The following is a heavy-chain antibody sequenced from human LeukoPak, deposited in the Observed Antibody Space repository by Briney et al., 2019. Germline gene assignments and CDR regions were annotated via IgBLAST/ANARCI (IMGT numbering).Heavy chain of an antibody. CDR1: GGSFSGYY. CDR2: INHSGST. D-gene: IGHD3-16*01. J-gene: IGHJ4*02. Sequence: PSETLSLTCDVYGGSFSGYYWSWIRQPPEKGLEWIGEINHSGSTNYNPSLKSRVTISVDTSKNQFSLKLSSVTAADTAVYYCARDGGYEGLDYWGQGTLVTVSS. V-gene: IGHV4-34*01. CDR3: ARDGGYEGLDY.